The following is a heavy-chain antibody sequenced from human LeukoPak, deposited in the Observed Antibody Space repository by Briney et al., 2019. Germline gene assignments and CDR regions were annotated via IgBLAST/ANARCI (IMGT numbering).Heavy chain of an antibody. D-gene: IGHD6-6*01. V-gene: IGHV1-69*13. CDR3: ARDGGYSSSSGGFDY. Sequence: ASVKVSCKASGGTFSSYAISWVRQAPGQGLEWMGGIIPIFGTANYAQKFQGRVTITADESTSTAYMELCSLRSEDTAVYYCARDGGYSSSSGGFDYWGQGTLVTVSS. CDR2: IIPIFGTA. CDR1: GGTFSSYA. J-gene: IGHJ4*02.